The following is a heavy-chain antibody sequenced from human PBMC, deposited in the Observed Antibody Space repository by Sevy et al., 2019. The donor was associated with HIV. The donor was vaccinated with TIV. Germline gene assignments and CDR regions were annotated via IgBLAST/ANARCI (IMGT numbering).Heavy chain of an antibody. CDR3: ALERLYSNVAEYFQN. Sequence: GGSLRLSCAASGFTFSAFSMHWVRQAPGKGLEWVATISYDGSNDHYEDSVKGRFTISRDNSKSSLYLQMNSLRGEDTAVYYCALERLYSNVAEYFQNWGQGTLVTVSS. D-gene: IGHD1-1*01. V-gene: IGHV3-30-3*01. CDR1: GFTFSAFS. CDR2: ISYDGSND. J-gene: IGHJ1*01.